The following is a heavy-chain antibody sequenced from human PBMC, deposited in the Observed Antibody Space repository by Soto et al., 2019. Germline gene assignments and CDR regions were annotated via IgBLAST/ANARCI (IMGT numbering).Heavy chain of an antibody. CDR3: ARGPGGYYQGYYGMDV. CDR1: GGTFSSYA. Sequence: QVQLVQSGAEVKKPGSSVKVSCKASGGTFSSYAISWVRQAPGQGLEWMGGIIPIFGTANYAQKFQGRVTITADESTTTAYLELSSLRSEDTAVYYCARGPGGYYQGYYGMDVWGQGTTVTVSS. J-gene: IGHJ6*02. D-gene: IGHD3-22*01. CDR2: IIPIFGTA. V-gene: IGHV1-69*01.